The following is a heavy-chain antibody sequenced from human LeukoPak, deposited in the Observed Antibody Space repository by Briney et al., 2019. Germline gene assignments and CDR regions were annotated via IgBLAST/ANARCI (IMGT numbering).Heavy chain of an antibody. V-gene: IGHV4-59*01. D-gene: IGHD3-10*01. CDR2: IYYSGST. J-gene: IGHJ4*01. CDR3: AREASRAGTYYFDY. CDR1: GGSISSYY. Sequence: SETLSLTCTVSGGSISSYYWSWIRQPPGKGLEWIGYIYYSGSTNYNPSLKSRVTISVDTSKNQFSLNLRSVTAADTAVYFCAREASRAGTYYFDYWGHGTLLTVSS.